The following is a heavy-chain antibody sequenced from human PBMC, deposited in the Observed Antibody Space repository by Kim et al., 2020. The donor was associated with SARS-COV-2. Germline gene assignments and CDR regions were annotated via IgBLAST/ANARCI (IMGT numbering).Heavy chain of an antibody. Sequence: SETLSLTCTVSGGSISSSSYYWGWIRQPPGKGLEWIGSIYYSGSTYYNPSLKSRVTISVDTSKNQFSLKLSSVTAADTAVYYCARRASSSWYGYYYYYGMDVWGQGTTVTVSS. V-gene: IGHV4-39*01. D-gene: IGHD6-13*01. J-gene: IGHJ6*02. CDR2: IYYSGST. CDR1: GGSISSSSYY. CDR3: ARRASSSWYGYYYYYGMDV.